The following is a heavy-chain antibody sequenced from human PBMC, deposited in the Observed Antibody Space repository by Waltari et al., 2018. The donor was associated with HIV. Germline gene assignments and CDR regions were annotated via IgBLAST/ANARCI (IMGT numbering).Heavy chain of an antibody. CDR3: ARGAPSLDLNNFKHHAMDV. V-gene: IGHV1-8*01. CDR1: GYMFSSYD. Sequence: QVLLVQSGAEVRRPGASMKISCTTSGYMFSSYDINWVRQSSTPGLAWVGWVSPHTGQSDFAERFHCIVSMTANISSNTAYLEMTSLTSDDTAVYYCARGAPSLDLNNFKHHAMDVWGQGTTILVS. CDR2: VSPHTGQS. D-gene: IGHD1-20*01. J-gene: IGHJ6*02.